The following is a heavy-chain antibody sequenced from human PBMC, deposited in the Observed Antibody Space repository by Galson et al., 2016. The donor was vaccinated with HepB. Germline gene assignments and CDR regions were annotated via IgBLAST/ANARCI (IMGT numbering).Heavy chain of an antibody. Sequence: SLRLSCAASGFTFSTYDMHWVRQVTGKGLEWVSAIGIAGDTYYPGSVKGRFTISRDNARNSLYLQMTSLRAEDTAVYYCARDPYDSNGSAYYGAFDFWGQGTVVTVSS. CDR3: ARDPYDSNGSAYYGAFDF. CDR2: IGIAGDT. J-gene: IGHJ4*02. D-gene: IGHD3-3*01. CDR1: GFTFSTYD. V-gene: IGHV3-13*01.